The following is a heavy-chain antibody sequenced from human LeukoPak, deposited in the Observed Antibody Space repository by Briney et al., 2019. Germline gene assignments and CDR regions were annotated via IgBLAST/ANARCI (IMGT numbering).Heavy chain of an antibody. J-gene: IGHJ4*02. V-gene: IGHV3-74*01. CDR3: ASNNSSSWCDAGNLDD. Sequence: PGGSLRLSSAASGFTFTRDWMHWVRQAPGKGLVWVSRINSDGSSTSYADSVKGRFTISRDNAKNTLYLQMNCLRAEDTAVYYCASNNSSSWCDAGNLDDWGQGTLVTVSS. D-gene: IGHD6-13*01. CDR2: INSDGSST. CDR1: GFTFTRDW.